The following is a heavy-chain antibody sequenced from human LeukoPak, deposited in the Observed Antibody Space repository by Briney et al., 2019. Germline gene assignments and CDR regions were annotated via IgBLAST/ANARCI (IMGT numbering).Heavy chain of an antibody. CDR2: ISSSGSTI. Sequence: GGSLRLSCAASGFTFSSYEMNWVRQAPGKGLEWVSYISSSGSTIYYADSVKGRFTISRDDAKNSLYLQMNSLRAEDTAVYYCARDSSGWPFDYWGQGTLVTVSS. CDR1: GFTFSSYE. CDR3: ARDSSGWPFDY. J-gene: IGHJ4*02. V-gene: IGHV3-48*03. D-gene: IGHD6-19*01.